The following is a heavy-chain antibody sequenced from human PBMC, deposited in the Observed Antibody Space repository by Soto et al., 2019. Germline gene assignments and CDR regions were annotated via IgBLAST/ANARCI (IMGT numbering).Heavy chain of an antibody. V-gene: IGHV3-64D*06. D-gene: IGHD3-10*01. J-gene: IGHJ3*02. Sequence: PGGSLRLYCSASGFTFSSYAMHWVRQAPGKGLEYVSAISSSGGSTYYADSVKGRFTISRDNSKNTLYLQMSSLRAEDTAVYYCVKDMVRGVTAHAFDIWGQGTMVTVSS. CDR1: GFTFSSYA. CDR3: VKDMVRGVTAHAFDI. CDR2: ISSSGGST.